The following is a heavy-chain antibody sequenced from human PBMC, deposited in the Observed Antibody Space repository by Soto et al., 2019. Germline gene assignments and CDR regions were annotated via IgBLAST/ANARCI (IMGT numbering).Heavy chain of an antibody. D-gene: IGHD1-1*01. CDR1: GGTFSSYT. CDR3: AGSAATEPPNFDY. J-gene: IGHJ4*02. V-gene: IGHV1-69*02. Sequence: QVQLVQSGAEVKKPGSSVKVSCKASGGTFSSYTISWVRQAPGQGLEWMGRIIPILGIANYAQKFQSRVTITADRSTSTAYVELSSLRSEDTPVYYCAGSAATEPPNFDYWGQGTLVTVSS. CDR2: IIPILGIA.